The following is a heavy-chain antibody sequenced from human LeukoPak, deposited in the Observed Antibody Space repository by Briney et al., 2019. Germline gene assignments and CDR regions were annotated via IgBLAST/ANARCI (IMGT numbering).Heavy chain of an antibody. CDR2: INPSGGST. Sequence: ASVKVSCKASGYTFTSYYMHWVRQAPGQGLEWMGIINPSGGSTSYAQKFQDRVTITRDRSMSTAYMELSSLRSEDTAMYYCARSYVVGGSHAFDIWGQGTMVTVSS. D-gene: IGHD4-23*01. CDR3: ARSYVVGGSHAFDI. V-gene: IGHV1-46*01. CDR1: GYTFTSYY. J-gene: IGHJ3*02.